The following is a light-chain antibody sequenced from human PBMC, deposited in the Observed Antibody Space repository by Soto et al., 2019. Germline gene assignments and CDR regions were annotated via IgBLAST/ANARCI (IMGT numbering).Light chain of an antibody. V-gene: IGLV1-44*01. J-gene: IGLJ2*01. Sequence: QSVLTQPPSASGTPGQRVTISCSGSSSNIGSNTVNWYQQLPGTAPKLLIYSNDQRPSGVPDRFSGSKSGTSASLAISGLQSEDEADYYCASWDDSLNGLFGGGTKLTV. CDR2: SND. CDR1: SSNIGSNT. CDR3: ASWDDSLNGL.